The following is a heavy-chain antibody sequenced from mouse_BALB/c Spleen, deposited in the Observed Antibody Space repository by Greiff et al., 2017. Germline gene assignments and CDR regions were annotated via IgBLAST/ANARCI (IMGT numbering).Heavy chain of an antibody. CDR3: ARGTTATDYAMDY. Sequence: QVQLQQSGAELVMPGASVKMSCKASGYTFTDYWMHWVKQRPGQGLEWIGAIDTSDSYTSYNQKFKGKATLTVDESSSTAYMQLSSLTSEDSAVYYCARGTTATDYAMDYWGQGTSVTVSS. J-gene: IGHJ4*01. CDR2: IDTSDSYT. D-gene: IGHD1-2*01. CDR1: GYTFTDYW. V-gene: IGHV1-69*01.